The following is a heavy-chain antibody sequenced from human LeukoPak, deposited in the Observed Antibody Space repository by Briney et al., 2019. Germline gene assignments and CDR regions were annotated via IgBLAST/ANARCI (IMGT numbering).Heavy chain of an antibody. CDR3: AIRRDAFDI. Sequence: PSGGSLRLSCAASGFTFSSYAMPWVRRAPGKGLEWVAVISYDGSNKYYADSVKGRFTISRDNSKNTLYLQMNSLRAEDMAVYYCAIRRDAFDIWGQGTMVTVSS. J-gene: IGHJ3*02. V-gene: IGHV3-30-3*01. CDR2: ISYDGSNK. CDR1: GFTFSSYA.